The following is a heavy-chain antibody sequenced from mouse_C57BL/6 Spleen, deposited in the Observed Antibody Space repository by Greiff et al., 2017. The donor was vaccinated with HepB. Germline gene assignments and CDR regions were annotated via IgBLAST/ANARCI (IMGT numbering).Heavy chain of an antibody. J-gene: IGHJ3*01. D-gene: IGHD2-1*01. CDR2: MYPSDSET. Sequence: QVQLQQPGAELVRPGSSVKLSCKASGYTFTSYWMDWVKQRPGQGLEWIGNMYPSDSETHYNQKFKDKATLTVDKSSSTAYMQLSSLTSEDSAVYYCAREHGNSAWFAYWGQGTLVTVSA. CDR1: GYTFTSYW. V-gene: IGHV1-61*01. CDR3: AREHGNSAWFAY.